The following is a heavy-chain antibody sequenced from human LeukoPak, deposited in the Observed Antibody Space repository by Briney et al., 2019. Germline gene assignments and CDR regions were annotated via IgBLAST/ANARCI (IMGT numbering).Heavy chain of an antibody. Sequence: PGGSLRLSCGDSGVTFSSYTRNWVRQAPGKGLEWVAGISSNAVSTYYADSVKGRFTISRDNSKNTVYLQMDSLGTEDTAVYYCARMPSTEIYYFYYMDVWGKGTTVTVSS. CDR3: ARMPSTEIYYFYYMDV. V-gene: IGHV3-23*01. D-gene: IGHD2-2*01. CDR2: ISSNAVST. J-gene: IGHJ6*03. CDR1: GVTFSSYT.